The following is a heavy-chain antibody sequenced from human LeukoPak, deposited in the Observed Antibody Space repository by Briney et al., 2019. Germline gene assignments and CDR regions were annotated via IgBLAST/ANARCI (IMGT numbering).Heavy chain of an antibody. V-gene: IGHV3-23*01. J-gene: IGHJ6*03. CDR3: AKGGSDSSGYYSLYYYYYMDV. D-gene: IGHD3-22*01. CDR1: GFTFSSYG. Sequence: GGSLRLSCAASGFTFSSYGMSWVRQAPGKGLEWVSDISGSGGSTYYADSVKGRFTISRDNSKNTLYLQMSSLRAEDTAVYYCAKGGSDSSGYYSLYYYYYMDVWGKGTTVTISS. CDR2: ISGSGGST.